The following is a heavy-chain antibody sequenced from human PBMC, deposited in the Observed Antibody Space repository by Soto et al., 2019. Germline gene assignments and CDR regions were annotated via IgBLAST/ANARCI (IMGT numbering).Heavy chain of an antibody. Sequence: SETMPLTCTVSGGSISNRGYYWSWKSQHPGKGLEWIGYIYYSGSTYYNPSLKSRVTISVDTSKNQFSLKLSSVTAADTAVYYCARSTMVRGGAVKTFGYWGQGTLVTVSS. CDR2: IYYSGST. J-gene: IGHJ4*02. V-gene: IGHV4-31*03. CDR3: ARSTMVRGGAVKTFGY. CDR1: GGSISNRGYY. D-gene: IGHD3-10*01.